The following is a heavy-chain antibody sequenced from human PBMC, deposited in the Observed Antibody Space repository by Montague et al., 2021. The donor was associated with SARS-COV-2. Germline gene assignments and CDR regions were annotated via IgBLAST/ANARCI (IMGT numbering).Heavy chain of an antibody. V-gene: IGHV3-48*03. D-gene: IGHD6-13*01. CDR3: ARESSSRHGMDV. CDR1: DFTFSSYE. CDR2: ISSGGRAI. J-gene: IGHJ6*02. Sequence: SLRLSCAVSDFTFSSYEMNWVRQAPGKGLEWVSYISSGGRAIYYADSVKGRFTLSRDNAKNSLSLQMNSPRAEDTAVYYCARESSSRHGMDVWGHGTTVTVSS.